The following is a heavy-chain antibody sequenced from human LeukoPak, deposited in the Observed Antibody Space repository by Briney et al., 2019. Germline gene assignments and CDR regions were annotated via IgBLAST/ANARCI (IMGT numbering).Heavy chain of an antibody. D-gene: IGHD1-14*01. CDR2: IRSKANNYAT. V-gene: IGHV3-73*01. CDR1: GFTFSNYG. J-gene: IGHJ4*02. Sequence: GGSLRLSCAASGFTFSNYGMHWVRQASGKGLEWVGRIRSKANNYATAYAESVKGRFTISRDDSKNTAYLQMNSLKAEDTAVYYCTTIDEVNRKLDYWGQGTLVTVSS. CDR3: TTIDEVNRKLDY.